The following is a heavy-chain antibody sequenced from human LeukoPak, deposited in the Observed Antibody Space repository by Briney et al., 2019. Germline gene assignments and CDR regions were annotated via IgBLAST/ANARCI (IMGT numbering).Heavy chain of an antibody. V-gene: IGHV3-23*01. CDR2: ISGSGGST. J-gene: IGHJ4*02. CDR1: GFTFSSYA. Sequence: GGSLRLSCAASGFTFSSYAMSWVRQAPGKGLEWVSAISGSGGSTYYADSVKGRFTTSRDNSKNTLYLQMNSLRAEDTAVYYCAKETGYGDYGGKFDYWGQGTLVTVSS. CDR3: AKETGYGDYGGKFDY. D-gene: IGHD4-17*01.